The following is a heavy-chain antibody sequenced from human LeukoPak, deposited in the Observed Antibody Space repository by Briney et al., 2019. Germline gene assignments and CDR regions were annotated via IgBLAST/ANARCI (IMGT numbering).Heavy chain of an antibody. CDR2: ISRSSAYI. CDR3: ASFPPYMVRTDAFDI. D-gene: IGHD3-10*01. J-gene: IGHJ3*02. Sequence: GASLRLSSAAAGFTLSSYSMNCVSQAPGEGLQWVSSISRSSAYIYYADSVKGRFTISRDNAKNSLYLQMNSLRAEDTAVYYCASFPPYMVRTDAFDIWGQGTMVTVSS. CDR1: GFTLSSYS. V-gene: IGHV3-21*01.